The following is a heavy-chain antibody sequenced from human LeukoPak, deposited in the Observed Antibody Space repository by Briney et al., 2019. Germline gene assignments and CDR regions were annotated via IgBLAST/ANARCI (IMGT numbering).Heavy chain of an antibody. CDR3: ARTTNDYYYYYYMDV. CDR2: IYYSGST. V-gene: IGHV4-59*08. Sequence: SETLSLTCTVSGGSISSYYWSWIRQPPGKGLEWIGYIYYSGSTNYNPSLKSRVTISVDTSKNQFSLELSSVTAADTAVYYCARTTNDYYYYYYMDVWGKGTTVTVSS. D-gene: IGHD4-11*01. CDR1: GGSISSYY. J-gene: IGHJ6*03.